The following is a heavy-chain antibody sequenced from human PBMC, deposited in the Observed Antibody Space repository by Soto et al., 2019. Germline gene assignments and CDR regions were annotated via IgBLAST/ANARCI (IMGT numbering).Heavy chain of an antibody. Sequence: GGSLRLSCAASGFTFSSYGMHWVRQAPGKGLEWVAVIWYDGSNKYYADSVKGRFTISRDNSKNTLYLQMNSLRAEDTAVYYCARTVNDYGDYGAGYWGQGTLVTVSS. CDR3: ARTVNDYGDYGAGY. D-gene: IGHD4-17*01. V-gene: IGHV3-33*01. J-gene: IGHJ4*02. CDR1: GFTFSSYG. CDR2: IWYDGSNK.